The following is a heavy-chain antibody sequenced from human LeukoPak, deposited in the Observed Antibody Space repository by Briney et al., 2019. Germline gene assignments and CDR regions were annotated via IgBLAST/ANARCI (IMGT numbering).Heavy chain of an antibody. CDR2: ISAYNGNT. D-gene: IGHD1-20*01. J-gene: IGHJ5*02. CDR1: GYTSTSYG. Sequence: ASVKVSCKASGYTSTSYGISWVRQAPGQGLEWMGWISAYNGNTNYAQKLQGRVTMTTDTSTSTAYMELRSLRSDDTAVYYCARDPRITGTELGKNWFDPWGQGTLVTVSS. CDR3: ARDPRITGTELGKNWFDP. V-gene: IGHV1-18*01.